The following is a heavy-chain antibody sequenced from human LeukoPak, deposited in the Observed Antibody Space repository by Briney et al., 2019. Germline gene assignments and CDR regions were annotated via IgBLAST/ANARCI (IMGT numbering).Heavy chain of an antibody. D-gene: IGHD3-10*01. Sequence: GSLRLSCAASGFTFTTYWMSWVRQAPGKGLEWDSGISGSGGSAYYADSVEGRFTISRDNSKNTLYLQMNSLRPEDTAVYYCAKVLSTNYGSGTFFDWFDPWGQGTLVTVSS. CDR1: GFTFTTYW. CDR2: ISGSGGSA. J-gene: IGHJ5*02. CDR3: AKVLSTNYGSGTFFDWFDP. V-gene: IGHV3-23*01.